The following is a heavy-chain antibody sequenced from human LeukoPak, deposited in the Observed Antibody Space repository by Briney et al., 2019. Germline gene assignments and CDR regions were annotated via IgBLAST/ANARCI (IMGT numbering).Heavy chain of an antibody. V-gene: IGHV1-69*01. CDR1: GGTFSSYA. D-gene: IGHD6-13*01. Sequence: GASVKVSCKASGGTFSSYAISWVGQAPGQGLEWMGGIIPIFGTANYAQKFQGRVTITADESTSTAYMELSSLRSEDTAVYYCARGVGGPRIAAAGSNYWGQGTLVTVSS. CDR3: ARGVGGPRIAAAGSNY. J-gene: IGHJ4*02. CDR2: IIPIFGTA.